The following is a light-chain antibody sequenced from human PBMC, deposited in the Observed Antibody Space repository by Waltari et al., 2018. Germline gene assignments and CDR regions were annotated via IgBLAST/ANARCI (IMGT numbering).Light chain of an antibody. J-gene: IGKJ1*01. CDR3: QHRSNWPPWT. CDR1: QSVASF. CDR2: DAS. V-gene: IGKV3-11*01. Sequence: EIVLTQSPATLSLSPGERPTIYCRASQSVASFLAWYQQKPGQAPRLLIYDASNRATGIPARFSGSGSGTDFTLTISSLEPEDFGVYYCQHRSNWPPWTFGQGTKVEIK.